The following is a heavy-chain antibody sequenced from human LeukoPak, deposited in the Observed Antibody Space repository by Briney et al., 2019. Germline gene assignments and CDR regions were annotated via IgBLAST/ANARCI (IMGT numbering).Heavy chain of an antibody. CDR1: GYTFTGYY. D-gene: IGHD3-10*01. V-gene: IGHV1-2*02. CDR3: AREGARLLWFGELLSPFDY. Sequence: GASVKVSCRASGYTFTGYYMHWVRQAPGQGLEWMGWINPNSGGTNYAQKFQGRVTMTRDTSISTAYMELSRLRSDDTAVYYCAREGARLLWFGELLSPFDYWGQGTLVTVSS. CDR2: INPNSGGT. J-gene: IGHJ4*02.